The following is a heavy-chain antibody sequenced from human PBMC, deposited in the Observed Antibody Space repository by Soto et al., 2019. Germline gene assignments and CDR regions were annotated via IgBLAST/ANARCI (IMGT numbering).Heavy chain of an antibody. Sequence: GGSLRLSCSASGFTFSSYAMHWVRQAPGKGLEYVSAISSNGGSTYYADSVKGRFTISRDNSKNTLYLQMSSLRAEDTAVYYCVNNYGYGGMDVWGQGTTVTVSS. V-gene: IGHV3-64D*06. CDR2: ISSNGGST. D-gene: IGHD3-10*01. J-gene: IGHJ6*02. CDR3: VNNYGYGGMDV. CDR1: GFTFSSYA.